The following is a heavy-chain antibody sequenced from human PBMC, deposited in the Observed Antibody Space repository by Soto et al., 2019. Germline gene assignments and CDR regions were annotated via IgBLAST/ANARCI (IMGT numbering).Heavy chain of an antibody. V-gene: IGHV4-34*01. CDR2: INHSGST. CDR1: GGSFSGYY. CDR3: ARGRRHSSSWYGSTQALSN. J-gene: IGHJ4*02. Sequence: PSEILSLTCAVYGGSFSGYYWSWIRQPPGKGLEWIGEINHSGSTNYNPSLKSRVTISVDTSKNQFSLKLSSVTAADTAVYYCARGRRHSSSWYGSTQALSNWGQGTLVTVSS. D-gene: IGHD6-13*01.